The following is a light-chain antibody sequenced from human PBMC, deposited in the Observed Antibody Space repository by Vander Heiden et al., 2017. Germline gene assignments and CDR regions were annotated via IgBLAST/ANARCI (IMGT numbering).Light chain of an antibody. Sequence: DSEITQCPSSLSASIGDRVTITCQASQDINNHLNWYQQKPGKAPKLLIYDASNLETGVPSRFRASASATDFTFTISRLQPEDIATYYCHHDDDLALTFGGGTKVEI. J-gene: IGKJ4*01. V-gene: IGKV1-33*01. CDR2: DAS. CDR3: HHDDDLALT. CDR1: QDINNH.